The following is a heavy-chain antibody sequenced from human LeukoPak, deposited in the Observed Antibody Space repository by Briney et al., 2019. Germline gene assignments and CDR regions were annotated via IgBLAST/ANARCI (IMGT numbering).Heavy chain of an antibody. D-gene: IGHD6-19*01. Sequence: GSLRLSCAASGFTFSSYAMSWVRQAPGKGLEWVSAISGSGGSTYYADSVKGRFTISRDNSKNTLYLQMNSLRAEDTAVYYCAKEGIAVAVSAEYFQHWGQGTLVTVSS. J-gene: IGHJ1*01. CDR3: AKEGIAVAVSAEYFQH. V-gene: IGHV3-23*01. CDR2: ISGSGGST. CDR1: GFTFSSYA.